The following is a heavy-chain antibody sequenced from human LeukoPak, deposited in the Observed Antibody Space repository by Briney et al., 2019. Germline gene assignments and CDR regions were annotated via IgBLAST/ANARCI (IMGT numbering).Heavy chain of an antibody. V-gene: IGHV1-2*02. CDR2: INPNSGGT. CDR1: GYTFTGYY. Sequence: ASVKVSCKASGYTFTGYYMHWVRQAPEQGLEWMGWINPNSGGTNYAQKFQGRVTMTRDTSISPAYMELSRLRSDDTAVYYCARDRYSSGQRGIGAEYFQHWGQGTLVTVSS. J-gene: IGHJ1*01. D-gene: IGHD6-19*01. CDR3: ARDRYSSGQRGIGAEYFQH.